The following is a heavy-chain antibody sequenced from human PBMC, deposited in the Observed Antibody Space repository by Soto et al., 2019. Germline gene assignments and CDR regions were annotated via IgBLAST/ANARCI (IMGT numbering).Heavy chain of an antibody. V-gene: IGHV3-74*01. Sequence: LRLSCANSGFXXXSYXMHXXRXAPGKGLAWVSRISYDGTDVEYADSVKGRFTISRDNAKNTLFLQMNSLRAEDTATYYCARDRGYSGYSADYWGLGTMVTVSS. CDR1: GFXXXSYX. D-gene: IGHD5-12*01. CDR3: ARDRGYSGYSADY. J-gene: IGHJ4*02. CDR2: ISYDGTDV.